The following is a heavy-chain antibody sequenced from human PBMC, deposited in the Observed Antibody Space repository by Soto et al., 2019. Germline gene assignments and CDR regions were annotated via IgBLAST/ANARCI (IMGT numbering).Heavy chain of an antibody. CDR1: GYTFTSYG. J-gene: IGHJ4*02. V-gene: IGHV1-18*01. D-gene: IGHD3-16*01. Sequence: ASVKVSCKASGYTFTSYGISWVRQAPGQGLEWMGWISAYNGNTNYAQKLQGRVTKTTDTSTSTAYMELRSLRSDDTAIYYCARLPSRHWVDYWGQGTLVTVSS. CDR3: ARLPSRHWVDY. CDR2: ISAYNGNT.